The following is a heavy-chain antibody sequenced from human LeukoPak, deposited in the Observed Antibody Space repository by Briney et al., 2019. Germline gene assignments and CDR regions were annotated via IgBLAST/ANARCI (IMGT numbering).Heavy chain of an antibody. CDR1: DFTFSGSA. D-gene: IGHD4-23*01. V-gene: IGHV3-73*01. CDR3: TRRFGVNSWWFDP. J-gene: IGHJ5*02. Sequence: GGSLKLSCAASDFTFSGSAMHWVRQASGKGLEWVGRIRSKGNNYATAYAASVKGRFTISRDDSKNTAYLQMNSLKTEDTAVYYCTRRFGVNSWWFDPWGQGTLVTVSS. CDR2: IRSKGNNYAT.